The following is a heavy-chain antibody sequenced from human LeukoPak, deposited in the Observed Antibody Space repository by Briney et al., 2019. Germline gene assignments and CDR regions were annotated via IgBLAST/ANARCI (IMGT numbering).Heavy chain of an antibody. Sequence: SETLSLTCTVSGGSISSYYLSWIRQPPGKGLEWIGYIYYSGSTNYNPSLKSRVTISVDTSKNQFSLKLSSVTAADTAVYYCARVQAAAGYFDYWGQGTLVTVSS. CDR1: GGSISSYY. J-gene: IGHJ4*02. CDR2: IYYSGST. V-gene: IGHV4-59*01. CDR3: ARVQAAAGYFDY. D-gene: IGHD6-25*01.